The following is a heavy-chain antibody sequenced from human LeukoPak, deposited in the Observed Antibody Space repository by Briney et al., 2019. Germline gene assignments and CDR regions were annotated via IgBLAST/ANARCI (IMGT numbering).Heavy chain of an antibody. V-gene: IGHV6-1*01. J-gene: IGHJ4*02. D-gene: IGHD1-1*01. CDR3: ARWKNYFDY. Sequence: SQTLSLTCAISGDSVFSNSVTWNWVRQSPSRGLEWLGRTYRRPRWYNDDALSLKSRITISPDTSKNQFSLQLNSVTPEATTVYYCARWKNYFDYWGQGILVSVSS. CDR1: GDSVFSNSVT. CDR2: TYRRPRWYN.